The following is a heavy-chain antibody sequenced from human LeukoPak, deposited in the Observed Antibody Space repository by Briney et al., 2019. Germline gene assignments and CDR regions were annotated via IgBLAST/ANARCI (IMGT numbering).Heavy chain of an antibody. V-gene: IGHV3-7*03. J-gene: IGHJ4*02. CDR1: GFIFSKYW. Sequence: GGSLRLSCAASGFIFSKYWMSWVRQAPGKGLEWVANINQDGSAKYYVDSVKGRFTISRDNAKNSLSLQMNSLRAEDTAVYYCARGLMFWGQGTLVTVSS. CDR3: ARGLMF. D-gene: IGHD3-10*02. CDR2: INQDGSAK.